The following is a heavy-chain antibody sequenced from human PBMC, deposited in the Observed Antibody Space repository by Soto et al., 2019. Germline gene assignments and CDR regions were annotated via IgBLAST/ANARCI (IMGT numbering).Heavy chain of an antibody. CDR1: EXTFSTYG. CDR2: VWYDGSNK. D-gene: IGHD2-2*01. V-gene: IGHV3-33*01. J-gene: IGHJ6*03. Sequence: RLSCAASEXTFSTYGVHWVLQAPVAGREWVAMVWYDGSNKYYSDSVKGRFTISRDNSKNTLYLQMNSLRAEDTAVYYCASDHCTRTSCFFMDVWGKGTTVTVSS. CDR3: ASDHCTRTSCFFMDV.